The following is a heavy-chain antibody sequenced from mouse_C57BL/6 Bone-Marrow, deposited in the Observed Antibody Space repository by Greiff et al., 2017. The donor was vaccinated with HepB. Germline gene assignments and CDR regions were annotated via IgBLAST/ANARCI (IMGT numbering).Heavy chain of an antibody. J-gene: IGHJ3*01. V-gene: IGHV5-6*01. D-gene: IGHD1-2*01. Sequence: EVQLDESGGDLVKPGGSLKLSCAASGFTFSSYGMSWVRQTPDKRLEWVATISSGGSYTYYPDSVKGRFTISRDNAKNTLYLQMSSLKSEDTAMYYCARHGYSSPYAYWGQGTLVTVSA. CDR2: ISSGGSYT. CDR3: ARHGYSSPYAY. CDR1: GFTFSSYG.